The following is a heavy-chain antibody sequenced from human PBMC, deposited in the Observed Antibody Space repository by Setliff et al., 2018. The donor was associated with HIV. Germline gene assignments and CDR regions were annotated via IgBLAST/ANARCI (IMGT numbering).Heavy chain of an antibody. D-gene: IGHD6-6*01. CDR1: GFTFRSYV. J-gene: IGHJ6*03. Sequence: PGGSLRLSCAASGFTFRSYVITWVRQAPGKGLEWVSSISSSSSYIFYADTVKGRFTISRDNAKNSLYLQMNSLRAEDTAVYYCARVESSNSWGNYYYYMDVWGKGTTVTVSS. CDR3: ARVESSNSWGNYYYYMDV. CDR2: ISSSSSYI. V-gene: IGHV3-21*01.